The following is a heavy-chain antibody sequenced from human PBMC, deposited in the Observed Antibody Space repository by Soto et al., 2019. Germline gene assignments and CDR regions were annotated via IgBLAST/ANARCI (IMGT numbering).Heavy chain of an antibody. CDR3: ARAVEYYYGSGSRYYYYGMDV. CDR2: ISAYNGNT. V-gene: IGHV1-18*01. J-gene: IGHJ6*02. Sequence: ASVKVSCKASGYTFTSYGISWVRQAPGQGLEWMGWISAYNGNTNYAQKLQGRVTMTTDTSTSTAYMELRSLRSDDTAVYYCARAVEYYYGSGSRYYYYGMDVWGQGTTVTVSS. CDR1: GYTFTSYG. D-gene: IGHD3-10*01.